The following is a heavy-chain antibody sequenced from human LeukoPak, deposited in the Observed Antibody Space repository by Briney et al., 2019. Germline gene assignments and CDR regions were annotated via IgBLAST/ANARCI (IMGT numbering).Heavy chain of an antibody. D-gene: IGHD6-13*01. CDR2: IYYSGST. CDR3: ARGASAAGIDY. V-gene: IGHV4-59*01. J-gene: IGHJ4*02. CDR1: GFTFSSYA. Sequence: PGGSLRLSCAASGFTFSSYAMSWVRQAPGKGLEWIGYIYYSGSTNYNPSLKSRVTISVDTSKNQFSLKLSSVTAADTAVYYCARGASAAGIDYWGQGTLVTVSS.